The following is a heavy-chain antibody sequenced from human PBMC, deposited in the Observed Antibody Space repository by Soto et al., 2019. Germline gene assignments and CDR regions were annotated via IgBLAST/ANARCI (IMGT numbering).Heavy chain of an antibody. CDR3: ARNTDVPNNLPSRYLFDY. CDR2: VYYSGTT. CDR1: GGSVSNKTYY. J-gene: IGHJ4*02. V-gene: IGHV4-61*01. Sequence: SETLSLTCSVSGGSVSNKTYYWSWIRQPPGKRLEWIGYVYYSGTTNYNPSLKSRVTISVDLSKNQFSLRLSSVTTADTALYYCARNTDVPNNLPSRYLFDYWGQGTLVTVSS. D-gene: IGHD2-8*01.